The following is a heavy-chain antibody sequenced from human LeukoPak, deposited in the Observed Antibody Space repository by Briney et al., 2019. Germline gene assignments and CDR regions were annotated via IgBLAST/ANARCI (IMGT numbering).Heavy chain of an antibody. Sequence: SETLSLTCGVYGGTFSGYYWTWFRQSPGKGLEWIGEINHSGSSNYNPSLKSRVTISVDTSENQFSLKLSSVTAADTAVYYCARAARLRDYGSESSHSPGYDFWGQGTLVTVSS. J-gene: IGHJ4*02. D-gene: IGHD3-10*01. CDR2: INHSGSS. CDR3: ARAARLRDYGSESSHSPGYDF. V-gene: IGHV4-34*01. CDR1: GGTFSGYY.